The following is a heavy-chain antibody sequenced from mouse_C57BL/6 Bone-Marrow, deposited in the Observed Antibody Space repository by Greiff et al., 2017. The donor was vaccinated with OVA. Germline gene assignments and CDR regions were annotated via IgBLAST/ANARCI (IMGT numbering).Heavy chain of an antibody. J-gene: IGHJ1*03. CDR1: GFNIKDDY. CDR2: IDPENGDT. CDR3: TTWDITTVVGYFDV. D-gene: IGHD1-1*01. Sequence: VQLQQSGAELVRPGASVKLSCTASGFNIKDDYMHWVKQRPEQGLEWIGWIDPENGDTEYASKFKGKATITADTSSNTAYLQLSSLTSEDTAVYYCTTWDITTVVGYFDVWGTGTTVTVSA. V-gene: IGHV14-4*01.